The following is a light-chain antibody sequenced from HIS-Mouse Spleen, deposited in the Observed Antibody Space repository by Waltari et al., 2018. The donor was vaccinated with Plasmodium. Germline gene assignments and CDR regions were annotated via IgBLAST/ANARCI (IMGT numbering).Light chain of an antibody. J-gene: IGLJ3*02. CDR2: EES. Sequence: SYELTQPPSVSVSPGQTARITCSGDALPTKYAYWYQQKSGQAPVLVIYEESKRPSGIRERSSGSSAGTMATLTISGAQVEDEADYYCDSTDSSGNHRVFGGGTKLTVL. CDR1: ALPTKY. V-gene: IGLV3-10*01. CDR3: DSTDSSGNHRV.